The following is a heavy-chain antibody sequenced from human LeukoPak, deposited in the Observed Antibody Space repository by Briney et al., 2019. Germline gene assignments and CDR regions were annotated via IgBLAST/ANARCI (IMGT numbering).Heavy chain of an antibody. CDR2: INPNSGGT. Sequence: ASVKVSCKASGYTFTGYYMHWVRQAPGQGLEWMGWINPNSGGTNYAQKFQGRVTMTRDTSISTAYMELSRLRSDDTAVYYCARFCSGDSCYSGFDYWGQGTLVTVSS. J-gene: IGHJ4*02. CDR3: ARFCSGDSCYSGFDY. V-gene: IGHV1-2*02. CDR1: GYTFTGYY. D-gene: IGHD2-15*01.